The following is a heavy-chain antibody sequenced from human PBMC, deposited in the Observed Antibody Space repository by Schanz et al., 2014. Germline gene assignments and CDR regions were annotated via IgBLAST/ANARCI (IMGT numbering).Heavy chain of an antibody. CDR1: GYSFSDYF. V-gene: IGHV1-2*06. J-gene: IGHJ4*02. CDR2: IGPDSGST. Sequence: QVQLVQSGAEVKKPGASVKVSCKTSGYSFSDYFIHWVRQAPGQGLEWMGRIGPDSGSTTYAQKFQGRVTGTRDTSISTAYMELWRLGSEDTAMYYCASDGSGRYTGFDYWGQGTLVTVSS. D-gene: IGHD1-26*01. CDR3: ASDGSGRYTGFDY.